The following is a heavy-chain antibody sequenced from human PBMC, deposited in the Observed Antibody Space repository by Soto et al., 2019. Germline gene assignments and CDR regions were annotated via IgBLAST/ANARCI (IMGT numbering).Heavy chain of an antibody. Sequence: SGPTLVNPTQTLTLTCTFSGFSLSTTGVGVGWIRQPPGKALEWLALTYWDGDNRYSPSLRSRLTITKDTPKSQVVLTMTNMDPVDTATYFCAYVRRYCSGGNCYSRWFDSWGQGTLVTVSS. D-gene: IGHD2-15*01. CDR1: GFSLSTTGVG. CDR3: AYVRRYCSGGNCYSRWFDS. V-gene: IGHV2-5*02. J-gene: IGHJ5*01. CDR2: TYWDGDN.